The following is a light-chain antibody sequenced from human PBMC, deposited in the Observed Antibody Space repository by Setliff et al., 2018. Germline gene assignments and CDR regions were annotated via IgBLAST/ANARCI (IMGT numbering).Light chain of an antibody. CDR2: EVN. V-gene: IGLV2-8*01. J-gene: IGLJ1*01. Sequence: QSVLTQPPSASGSPGQSVTISCTGTSSDVGTYNFVAWYQQHPGKAPKLMIYEVNKRPSGVPDRSSGSKSGNTASLTVSGLQAEDEADYYCSSYAGNYIYVFGSGTKVTVL. CDR1: SSDVGTYNF. CDR3: SSYAGNYIYV.